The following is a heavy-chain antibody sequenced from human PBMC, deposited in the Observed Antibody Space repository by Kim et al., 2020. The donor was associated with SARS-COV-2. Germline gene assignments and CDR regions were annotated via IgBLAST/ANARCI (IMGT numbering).Heavy chain of an antibody. CDR2: IYTSGST. CDR1: GGSISSGSYY. V-gene: IGHV4-61*02. J-gene: IGHJ6*02. D-gene: IGHD3-16*01. Sequence: SETLSLTCTVSGGSISSGSYYWSWIRQPAGKGLGWIGRIYTSGSTNYNPSLKSRVTISVDTSKNQFSLKLSSVNAADTAVYYCARATLYGGNSFLGEDYYGMDVWGQGTTVTVSS. CDR3: ARATLYGGNSFLGEDYYGMDV.